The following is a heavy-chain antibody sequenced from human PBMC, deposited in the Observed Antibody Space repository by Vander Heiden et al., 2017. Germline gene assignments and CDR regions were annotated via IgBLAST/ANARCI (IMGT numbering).Heavy chain of an antibody. CDR3: AKTAGSDSSGYYYDF. CDR2: LYSSGTT. V-gene: IGHV3-53*01. J-gene: IGHJ4*02. D-gene: IGHD3-22*01. Sequence: EVQLVESGGGLIQPGGSLRLSCAASGSTVSSNYMTWVRQAPGKGLEWVSVLYSSGTTYYADSMEGRFIISRDNSKNTLYLQMNSLRAEDTAVYYCAKTAGSDSSGYYYDFWGQGTLVTVSS. CDR1: GSTVSSNY.